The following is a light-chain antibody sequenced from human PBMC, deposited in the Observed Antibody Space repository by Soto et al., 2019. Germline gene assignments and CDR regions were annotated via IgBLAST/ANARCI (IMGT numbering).Light chain of an antibody. CDR1: QSVSNN. V-gene: IGKV3D-15*01. CDR3: QQYDNWPLLT. Sequence: EIVMTQSPATLSVSPGERATLSCRASQSVSNNLAWYQQKPGQAPRLLIHGASTRATGIPARFSGSGSGTEFTLTTSSLQSEDVAAYYCQQYDNWPLLTFGGGTEVEIK. J-gene: IGKJ4*01. CDR2: GAS.